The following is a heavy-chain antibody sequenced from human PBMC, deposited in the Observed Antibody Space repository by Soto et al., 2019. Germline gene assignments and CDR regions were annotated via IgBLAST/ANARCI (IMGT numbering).Heavy chain of an antibody. V-gene: IGHV3-33*01. D-gene: IGHD6-19*01. CDR1: GFTLSNYG. CDR2: LRDDADDA. Sequence: PGGSLRLSCAASGFTLSNYGMHWVRQAPGKGLEWVAVLRDDADDAYYADSVKGRFTISRDNSKNTLYLQMISLRAEDTVVYYGARPYSSNSNWFDPWGQGTLVTVSS. CDR3: ARPYSSNSNWFDP. J-gene: IGHJ5*02.